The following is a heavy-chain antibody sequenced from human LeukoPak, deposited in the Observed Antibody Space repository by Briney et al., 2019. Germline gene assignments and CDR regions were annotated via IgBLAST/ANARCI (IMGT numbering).Heavy chain of an antibody. V-gene: IGHV5-51*01. D-gene: IGHD2-15*01. CDR1: GYTLNHQW. Sequence: GESLKISLKASGYTLNHQWVSWARQKSGRGLEWMGIIYPRDSDTRYSPSFQGHITISADTSINTAYLEWSRLEASDTGIYYCARPSDLTRAVWGQGALVTVSS. CDR2: IYPRDSDT. CDR3: ARPSDLTRAV. J-gene: IGHJ4*02.